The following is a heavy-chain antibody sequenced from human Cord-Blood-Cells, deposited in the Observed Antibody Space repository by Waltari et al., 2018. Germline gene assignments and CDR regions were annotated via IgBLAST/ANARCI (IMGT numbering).Heavy chain of an antibody. Sequence: QVQLVQSGAEVKKPGASVKVSCKASGHTFTSYAMHWVRQATGQRLEWMGWINAGHVNTKYSQKFQGRVTITRDTSASTAYMELSSLRSEDTAVYYCAFTSRIVGATDYYYYGMDVWGQGTTVTVSS. D-gene: IGHD1-26*01. V-gene: IGHV1-3*01. CDR1: GHTFTSYA. CDR2: INAGHVNT. J-gene: IGHJ6*02. CDR3: AFTSRIVGATDYYYYGMDV.